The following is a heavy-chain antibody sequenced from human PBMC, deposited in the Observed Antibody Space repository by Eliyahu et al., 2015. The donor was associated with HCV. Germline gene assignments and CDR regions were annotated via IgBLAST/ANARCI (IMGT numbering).Heavy chain of an antibody. Sequence: QVQLVQSGAEVKKPGSSVKVSCKASGGXXSSYAISWVRQAPGQGLXWMGRIIPIXGIANYAQKFQGRVTITADKSTSTAYXELSSLRSEDTAVYYCARDCWNWKDYGDYGYGWFDPWGQGTLVTVSS. D-gene: IGHD4-17*01. CDR2: IIPIXGIA. CDR3: ARDCWNWKDYGDYGYGWFDP. CDR1: GGXXSSYA. J-gene: IGHJ5*02. V-gene: IGHV1-69*04.